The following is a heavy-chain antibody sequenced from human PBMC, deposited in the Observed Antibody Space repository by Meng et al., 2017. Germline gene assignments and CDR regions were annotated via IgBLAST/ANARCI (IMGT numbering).Heavy chain of an antibody. CDR3: ARDLTEAAGNYYYYGMDV. J-gene: IGHJ6*02. CDR2: IYHSGST. CDR1: GYSISSGYY. Sequence: GSLRLSCAVSGYSISSGYYWGWIRQPPGKGLEWIGSIYHSGSTYYNPSLKSRVTISVDTSKNQFSLKLSSVTAADTAVNYCARDLTEAAGNYYYYGMDVWGQGTTVTVSS. D-gene: IGHD6-13*01. V-gene: IGHV4-38-2*02.